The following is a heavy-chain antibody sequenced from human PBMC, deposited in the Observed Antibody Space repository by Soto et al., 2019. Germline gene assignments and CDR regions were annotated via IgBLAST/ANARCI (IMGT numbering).Heavy chain of an antibody. CDR3: ATGGRGYSSSHPRFYFEY. J-gene: IGHJ4*01. V-gene: IGHV1-69*01. CDR2: ILPIFNTA. CDR1: GGTFSSNA. D-gene: IGHD5-18*01. Sequence: QVQLVQSGTVEEKPGSSMKVSCKASGGTFSSNAISWVRQAPGQGLEWMGGILPIFNTANYAQSFQGRVTITADESTSTSYMELTSLKSEDTAIYYCATGGRGYSSSHPRFYFEYWGHGTLVTVSS.